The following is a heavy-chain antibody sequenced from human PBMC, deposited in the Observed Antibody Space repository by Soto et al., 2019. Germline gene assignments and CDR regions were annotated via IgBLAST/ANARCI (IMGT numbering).Heavy chain of an antibody. Sequence: PGGSLRLSCTASGFTFSNFGMHWVRQAPGKGLEWLSVVSNDGSNMYYADSVKGRFTISRDNSKNSLYLQMNSLRAEDTAVYYCARTTGIEVAFDIWGQGTMVTVSS. CDR1: GFTFSNFG. V-gene: IGHV3-30*03. J-gene: IGHJ3*02. CDR3: ARTTGIEVAFDI. CDR2: VSNDGSNM. D-gene: IGHD1-1*01.